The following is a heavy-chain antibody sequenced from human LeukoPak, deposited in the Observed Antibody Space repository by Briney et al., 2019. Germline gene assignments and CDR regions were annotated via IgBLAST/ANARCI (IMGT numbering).Heavy chain of an antibody. V-gene: IGHV1-2*02. D-gene: IGHD1-26*01. CDR2: IDPNSGGT. Sequence: GASVKVSCKASGYTFSDYYLHWVRQAPGQGLEWMGWIDPNSGGTNYAQKFQGRVTMTRDTSISTAYMELSRLRSDDTAVYFCARVMGQLVGATIYVYWGQGILVTVSS. CDR1: GYTFSDYY. J-gene: IGHJ4*02. CDR3: ARVMGQLVGATIYVY.